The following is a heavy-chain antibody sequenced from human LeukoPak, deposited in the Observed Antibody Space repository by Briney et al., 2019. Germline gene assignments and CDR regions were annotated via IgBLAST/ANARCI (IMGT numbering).Heavy chain of an antibody. CDR2: ISYDGSNK. D-gene: IGHD3-22*01. J-gene: IGHJ4*02. V-gene: IGHV3-30*04. CDR3: AKDQNYYDSSGYYLPGNY. CDR1: GFTFSSYA. Sequence: GGSLRLSCAASGFTFSSYAMHWVRQAPGKGLEWVAVISYDGSNKYYADSVKGRFTISRDNSKNTLYLQMNSLRAEDTAVYYCAKDQNYYDSSGYYLPGNYWGQGTLVTVSS.